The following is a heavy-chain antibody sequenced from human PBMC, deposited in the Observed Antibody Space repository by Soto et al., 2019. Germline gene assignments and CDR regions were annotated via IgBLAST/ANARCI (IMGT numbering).Heavy chain of an antibody. CDR2: IRKKANSYTT. V-gene: IGHV3-72*01. D-gene: IGHD2-15*01. CDR3: ARGHSSGAKSYLGDY. Sequence: EVQLVESGGDLVQPGGSLRLSCAASGFTFSDYYMDWARQAPGKGLEWVGRIRKKANSYTTEYAASVKGRFTISRNDSKSSLYLQKNRLKTEDTDVYYCARGHSSGAKSYLGDYWGQGPPVTVSS. CDR1: GFTFSDYY. J-gene: IGHJ4*02.